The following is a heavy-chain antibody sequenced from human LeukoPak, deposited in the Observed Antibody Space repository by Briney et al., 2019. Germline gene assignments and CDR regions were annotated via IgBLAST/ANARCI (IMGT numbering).Heavy chain of an antibody. Sequence: GESLKISCKGSGYSFTTYWIAWVRQMPGKGLEWMGVIYPGNSDTGYSPSFQGQVTISADKSISTAYLQWSSLKASDTAMYFCARTYCASGSCSKAHFYCGLDVWGQGTTVTVSS. V-gene: IGHV5-51*01. J-gene: IGHJ6*02. D-gene: IGHD2-15*01. CDR2: IYPGNSDT. CDR3: ARTYCASGSCSKAHFYCGLDV. CDR1: GYSFTTYW.